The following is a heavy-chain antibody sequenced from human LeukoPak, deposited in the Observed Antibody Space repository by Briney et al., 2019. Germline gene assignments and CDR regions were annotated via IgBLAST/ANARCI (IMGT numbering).Heavy chain of an antibody. CDR1: GYSISSGYY. V-gene: IGHV4-38-2*02. D-gene: IGHD3-22*01. J-gene: IGHJ4*02. Sequence: SETLSLACAVSGYSISSGYYWGWIRQPPGKGLEWIGTIYQSGGTYYNPSLKSRVTLSVDTSKNQFSLKLSSVTAADTAVYYCARDQRPYDSSGYYYPVWDYWGQGTLVTVSS. CDR3: ARDQRPYDSSGYYYPVWDY. CDR2: IYQSGGT.